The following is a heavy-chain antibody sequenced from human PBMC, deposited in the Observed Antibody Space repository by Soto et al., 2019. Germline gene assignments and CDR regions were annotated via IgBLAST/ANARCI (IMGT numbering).Heavy chain of an antibody. D-gene: IGHD6-6*01. CDR3: ARGSSSTSYYYYYGMDV. CDR1: GFTFSSYA. CDR2: ISYDGSNK. V-gene: IGHV3-30-3*01. Sequence: SLRLSCAASGFTFSSYAMHWVRQAPGKGLEWVAVISYDGSNKYYADSVKGRFTISRDNSKNTLYLQMNSLRAEDTAVYYCARGSSSTSYYYYYGMDVWGQGTTVTVSS. J-gene: IGHJ6*02.